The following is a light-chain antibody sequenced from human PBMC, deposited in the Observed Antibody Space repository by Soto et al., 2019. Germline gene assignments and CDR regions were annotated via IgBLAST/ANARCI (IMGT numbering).Light chain of an antibody. J-gene: IGKJ2*01. CDR1: QSLVYSDGNTY. CDR3: MQGTHWPPRPTPPYT. V-gene: IGKV2-30*01. Sequence: DVVMTQSPLSLPVTLGQPASISCRSSQSLVYSDGNTYLNWFQQRPSQSPMRLIYKVSNRDSGVPDRFSGSGSGTDFRLKISRVEAEDVGVYSCMQGTHWPPRPTPPYTFGQGTKLEIK. CDR2: KVS.